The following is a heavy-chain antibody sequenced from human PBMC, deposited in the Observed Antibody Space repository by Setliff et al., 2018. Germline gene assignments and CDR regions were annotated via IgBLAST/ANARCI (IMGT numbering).Heavy chain of an antibody. CDR3: ARDLHWGFDY. Sequence: GGSLRLSCEVSGFTLSSNYMSWVRQAPGLGLEWVSFIYSSGSTYHAESVKGRFTISRDNSKNTLYLQMNSLRVEDTAVYYCARDLHWGFDYWGLGTLVTVSS. V-gene: IGHV3-53*01. J-gene: IGHJ4*02. CDR1: GFTLSSNY. D-gene: IGHD7-27*01. CDR2: IYSSGST.